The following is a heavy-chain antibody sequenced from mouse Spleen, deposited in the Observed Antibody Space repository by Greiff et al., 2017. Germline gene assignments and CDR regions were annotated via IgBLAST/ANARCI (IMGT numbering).Heavy chain of an antibody. J-gene: IGHJ4*01. CDR1: GFTLSSYA. Sequence: EVKLVESGGGLVKPGGSLKLSCAASGFTLSSYAMSWVRQTPEKRLEWVATISSGGSYTYYPDSVKGRFTISRDNAKNTLYLQMSSLRSEDTAMYYCARLGWDYWGQGTSVTVSS. V-gene: IGHV5-9-3*01. D-gene: IGHD3-3*01. CDR2: ISSGGSYT. CDR3: ARLGWDY.